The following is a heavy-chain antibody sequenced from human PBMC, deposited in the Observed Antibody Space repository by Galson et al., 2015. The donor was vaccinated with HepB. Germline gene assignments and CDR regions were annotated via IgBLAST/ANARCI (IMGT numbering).Heavy chain of an antibody. CDR3: ARGTVVTSYDAFDI. CDR1: GFTFVTCA. Sequence: SLRLSCAASGFTFVTCAVSWVRQAPGKGLEWVSSITPSGGTTFYADSVKGRFTISRDNAKNSLYLQMNSLRDEDTAFYYCARGTVVTSYDAFDIWGQGTKVTVSS. CDR2: ITPSGGTT. D-gene: IGHD4-23*01. J-gene: IGHJ3*02. V-gene: IGHV3-23*01.